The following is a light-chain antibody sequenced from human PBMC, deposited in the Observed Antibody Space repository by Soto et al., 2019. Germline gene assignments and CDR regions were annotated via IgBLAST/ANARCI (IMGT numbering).Light chain of an antibody. CDR3: QQYGSPPTFT. Sequence: EIVMTQSPATLSVSPGERATLSCRASQSVSSNLAWYQQKPGQALRLLIYGASTRVTGIPARFSGSGSGTEFTLTISSLQSEDFAVYYCQQYGSPPTFTFGPGTKVDIK. CDR1: QSVSSN. CDR2: GAS. J-gene: IGKJ3*01. V-gene: IGKV3-15*01.